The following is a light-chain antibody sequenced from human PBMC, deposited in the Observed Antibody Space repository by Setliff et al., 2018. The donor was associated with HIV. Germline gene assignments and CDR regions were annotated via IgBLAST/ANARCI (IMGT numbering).Light chain of an antibody. J-gene: IGLJ1*01. Sequence: ESGTPGQKVSISCSGNSSNIGANTVSWYQHLPGTAPKLVIYQDDRRPSGGPARFSGSKSGTSASLAISGLQSEDEADYYCAAWDDSLKGPVFGSGTKVTVL. V-gene: IGLV1-44*01. CDR3: AAWDDSLKGPV. CDR2: QDD. CDR1: SSNIGANT.